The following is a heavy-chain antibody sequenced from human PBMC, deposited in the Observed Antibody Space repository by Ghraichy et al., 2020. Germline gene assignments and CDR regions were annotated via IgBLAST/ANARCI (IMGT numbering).Heavy chain of an antibody. Sequence: GVLRLSCAASGFTFSSYWMSWVRQAPGKGLEWVANINPEETYKDYVDSVKGRFTISRDNAKNSLSLQMNSLRVEDTAVYYCARVEYSSSSDESDFWGQGTLVTVSS. D-gene: IGHD6-6*01. CDR2: INPEETYK. CDR3: ARVEYSSSSDESDF. J-gene: IGHJ4*02. V-gene: IGHV3-7*01. CDR1: GFTFSSYW.